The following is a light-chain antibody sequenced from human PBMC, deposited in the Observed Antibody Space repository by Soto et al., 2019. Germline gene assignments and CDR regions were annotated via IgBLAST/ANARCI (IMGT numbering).Light chain of an antibody. V-gene: IGKV1-12*01. Sequence: DIQMTQSPSSVSASVGDRVTITCRASQGISSWLAWYQQKPGKAPNLLIYGASSLQSGVPSRFRDSGSGTEFTLTISSLQPEDFATYYCQQTVSFPVTFGQGTRLEIK. CDR3: QQTVSFPVT. CDR1: QGISSW. CDR2: GAS. J-gene: IGKJ5*01.